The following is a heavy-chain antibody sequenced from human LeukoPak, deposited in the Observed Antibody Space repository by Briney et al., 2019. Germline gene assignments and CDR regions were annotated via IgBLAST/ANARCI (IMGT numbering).Heavy chain of an antibody. J-gene: IGHJ6*02. Sequence: ASVKVSCKASGYTFTSYYMHWVRQAPGQGLEWMGIINPSGGSTSYAQKFQGRVTMTRDTSTSTVYMELSSLRSEDTAVYYCARGLGDFWSGYYYYGMDVWGQGTTVTVSS. CDR2: INPSGGST. CDR3: ARGLGDFWSGYYYYGMDV. CDR1: GYTFTSYY. D-gene: IGHD3-3*01. V-gene: IGHV1-46*01.